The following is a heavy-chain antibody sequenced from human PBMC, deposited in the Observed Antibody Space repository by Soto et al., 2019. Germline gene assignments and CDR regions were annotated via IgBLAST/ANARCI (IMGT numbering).Heavy chain of an antibody. CDR1: GFTFSSYW. CDR3: VKPTSAIVVVPAAIDY. V-gene: IGHV3-74*01. Sequence: PGGSLRLSCAASGFTFSSYWMHWVRQAPGKGLVWVSRINSDGSSTSYADSVKGRFTISRDNAKNTLYLQMNSLRAEDTAVFYCVKPTSAIVVVPAAIDYWGQGTLVTVSS. D-gene: IGHD2-2*01. J-gene: IGHJ4*02. CDR2: INSDGSST.